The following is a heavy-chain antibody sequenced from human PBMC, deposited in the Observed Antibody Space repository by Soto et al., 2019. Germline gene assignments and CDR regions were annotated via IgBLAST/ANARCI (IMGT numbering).Heavy chain of an antibody. V-gene: IGHV4-4*02. CDR1: GDSIISISHW. D-gene: IGHD3-16*01. CDR3: ARGRDYIWAD. CDR2: IHHSGST. J-gene: IGHJ4*02. Sequence: SETLSLTCIVSGDSIISISHWWSWVRQPPGKGLEWIGEIHHSGSTNYNPSFKSRVTMSVDRPKNQFSLLLNSVTDADTAVYHCARGRDYIWADWGRGALVTVSS.